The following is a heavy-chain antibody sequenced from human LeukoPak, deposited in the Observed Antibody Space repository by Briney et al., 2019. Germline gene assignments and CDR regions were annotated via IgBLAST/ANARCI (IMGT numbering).Heavy chain of an antibody. CDR3: AKDRESSTVTNYYFDY. CDR2: ISGSGGST. V-gene: IGHV3-23*01. J-gene: IGHJ4*02. Sequence: GGSLRLSCAASGSTFSTYALSGFRRAPGKGLDWVSAISGSGGSTYYADSVKGRFTISRDNSKNTLYLQMNSLRAEDTAVYYCAKDRESSTVTNYYFDYWGQGTLVTVSS. D-gene: IGHD4-17*01. CDR1: GSTFSTYA.